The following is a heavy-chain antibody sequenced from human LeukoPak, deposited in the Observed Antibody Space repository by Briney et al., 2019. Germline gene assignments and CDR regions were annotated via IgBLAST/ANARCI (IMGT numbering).Heavy chain of an antibody. V-gene: IGHV3-66*01. CDR1: GFTVSINY. CDR2: IYSGGST. Sequence: AGGSLRLSCAASGFTVSINYMSWVRQAPGKGLEWVSVIYSGGSTYYADSVKGRFTISRDNSKNTLYLQMNSLRAEDTAVYYCAREQWLKGGDYWGQGTLVTVSS. CDR3: AREQWLKGGDY. D-gene: IGHD6-19*01. J-gene: IGHJ4*02.